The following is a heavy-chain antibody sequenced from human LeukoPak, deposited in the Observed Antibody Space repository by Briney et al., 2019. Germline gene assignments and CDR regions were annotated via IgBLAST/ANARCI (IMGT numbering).Heavy chain of an antibody. CDR1: GFTVSSNF. CDR2: IYSGSTT. D-gene: IGHD1/OR15-1a*01. Sequence: PGCSLRLSCPASGFTVSSNFMSWVHQAPGQELAWLSVIYSGSTTYYADSVKGRFTISRDNSKNTLYLQMDSLRAEDTAVYYCARDGYGNNYMDVWGKGTTVTVSS. V-gene: IGHV3-53*01. CDR3: ARDGYGNNYMDV. J-gene: IGHJ6*03.